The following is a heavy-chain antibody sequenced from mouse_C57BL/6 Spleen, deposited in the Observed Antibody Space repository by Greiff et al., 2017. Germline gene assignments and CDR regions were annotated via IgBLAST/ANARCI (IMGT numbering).Heavy chain of an antibody. D-gene: IGHD1-1*01. J-gene: IGHJ1*03. CDR2: IDPSDSYT. CDR1: GYTFTSYW. CDR3: ARSVVATHWYFDV. Sequence: VKLQQPGAELVMPGASVKLSCKASGYTFTSYWMHWVKQRPGQGLEWIGEIDPSDSYTNYNQKFKGKSTLTVDKSSSTAYMKLSSLTSEDSAVYYCARSVVATHWYFDVWGTGTTVTVSS. V-gene: IGHV1-69*01.